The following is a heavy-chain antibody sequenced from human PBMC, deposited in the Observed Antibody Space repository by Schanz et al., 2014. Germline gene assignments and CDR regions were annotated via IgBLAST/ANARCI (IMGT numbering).Heavy chain of an antibody. CDR2: INSAGTT. Sequence: EVQLAESGGCLIQPGGSLRLSCVVSGFSVSNTYMHWVRQPPGKGLEWVSVINSAGTTYYADSVKGRFTFSRDSSKNTVYLQMDSLRADDTSVYYCARGRGYRIGQWGQGILVTVSS. CDR1: GFSVSNTY. J-gene: IGHJ4*02. V-gene: IGHV3-53*01. CDR3: ARGRGYRIGQ. D-gene: IGHD5-18*01.